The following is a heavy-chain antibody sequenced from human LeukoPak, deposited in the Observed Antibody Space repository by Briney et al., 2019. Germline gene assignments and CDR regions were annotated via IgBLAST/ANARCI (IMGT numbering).Heavy chain of an antibody. D-gene: IGHD6-6*01. V-gene: IGHV3-23*01. CDR1: GFTFSSYA. CDR2: ISGSGGST. CDR3: AKDLGREAARPRNTPDAFDI. Sequence: PGGSLRLSCAAPGFTFSSYAMSWVRQAPGKGLEWVSAISGSGGSTYYADSVKGRFTISRDNSKNTLYLQMNSLRAEDTAVYYCAKDLGREAARPRNTPDAFDIWGQGTMVTVSS. J-gene: IGHJ3*02.